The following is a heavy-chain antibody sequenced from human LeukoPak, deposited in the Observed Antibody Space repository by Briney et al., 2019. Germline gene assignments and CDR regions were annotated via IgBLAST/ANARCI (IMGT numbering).Heavy chain of an antibody. CDR3: ARGQDLEGYSQARLDS. V-gene: IGHV4-59*08. CDR1: GASISNYY. D-gene: IGHD5-18*01. J-gene: IGHJ5*01. Sequence: SETLSLTCTVSGASISNYYWNWIRQPPGKGLEWIGHISYSGSTNYNPSLKSRVTISVDTSKNQFSLKLTSVTAADTAVYYCARGQDLEGYSQARLDSWGQGVLVTVSS. CDR2: ISYSGST.